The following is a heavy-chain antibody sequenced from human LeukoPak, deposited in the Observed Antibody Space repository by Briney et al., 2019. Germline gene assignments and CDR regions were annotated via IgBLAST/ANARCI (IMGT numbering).Heavy chain of an antibody. V-gene: IGHV4-31*03. CDR2: IYYSGST. J-gene: IGHJ3*02. CDR1: GGSISSGGYY. D-gene: IGHD3-10*01. CDR3: ARTPLGDGAFDI. Sequence: SQTLSLTCTVSGGSISSGGYYWSWIRQHPGKGLEWIGYIYYSGSTYYNPSLKSRVTISVDTSKNQFSLKLSSVTAADTAVYYCARTPLGDGAFDIWGQGTMVTVSS.